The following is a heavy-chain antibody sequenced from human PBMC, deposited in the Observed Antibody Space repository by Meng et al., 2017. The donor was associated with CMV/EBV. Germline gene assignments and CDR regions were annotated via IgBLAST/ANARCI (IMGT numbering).Heavy chain of an antibody. V-gene: IGHV3-66*02. CDR3: ARGGSFDR. D-gene: IGHD3-10*01. CDR2: IYTAGDT. CDR1: GFTVSTNY. Sequence: SLRLSCEASGFTVSTNYMNWVRQAPGKGLEWVSVIYTAGDTYYADSVKGRFTISRDNSKNTVYLQMNSLRAEDTAVYYCARGGSFDRWGQGTLVTVSS. J-gene: IGHJ5*02.